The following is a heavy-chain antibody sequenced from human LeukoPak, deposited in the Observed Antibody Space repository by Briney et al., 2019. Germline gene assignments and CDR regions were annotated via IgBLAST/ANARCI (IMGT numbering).Heavy chain of an antibody. V-gene: IGHV4-34*01. D-gene: IGHD3-22*01. Sequence: SETLSLTCAVSGGSFSGYYWSWIRQPPGKGLEWIGEINHSGSTNYNPSLKSRVTISVDTSKNQFSLKLSSVAAADTAMYYCARGNYYDSSGYYPLWGGQGTLVTVSS. CDR3: ARGNYYDSSGYYPLW. J-gene: IGHJ4*02. CDR2: INHSGST. CDR1: GGSFSGYY.